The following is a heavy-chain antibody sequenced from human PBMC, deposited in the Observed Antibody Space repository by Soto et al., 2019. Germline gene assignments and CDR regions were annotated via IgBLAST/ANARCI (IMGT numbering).Heavy chain of an antibody. CDR3: ARGFRLYSRGWTNNPPPP. CDR2: INHSGST. CDR1: GGSFSGYY. J-gene: IGHJ5*02. V-gene: IGHV4-34*01. Sequence: SETLSLTCAVYGGSFSGYYWSWIRQPPGKGLEWIGEINHSGSTNYNPSLKSRVTISVDTSKNQFSLKLSSVTAADTAVYYCARGFRLYSRGWTNNPPPPGGRETRVTFPS. D-gene: IGHD6-19*01.